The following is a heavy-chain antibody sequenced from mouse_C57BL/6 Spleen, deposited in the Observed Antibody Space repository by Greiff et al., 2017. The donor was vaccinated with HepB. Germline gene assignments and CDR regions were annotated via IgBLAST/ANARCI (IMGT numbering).Heavy chain of an antibody. CDR3: AREDYGNSFAY. CDR1: GYTFTDYY. V-gene: IGHV1-26*01. Sequence: VQLQQSGPELVKPGASVKISCKASGYTFTDYYMNWVKQSHGKSLEWIGDINPNNGGTSYNQKFKGKATLTVDKSSSTAYMELRSLTSEDSAVYYCAREDYGNSFAYWGQGTLVTVSA. J-gene: IGHJ3*01. D-gene: IGHD2-1*01. CDR2: INPNNGGT.